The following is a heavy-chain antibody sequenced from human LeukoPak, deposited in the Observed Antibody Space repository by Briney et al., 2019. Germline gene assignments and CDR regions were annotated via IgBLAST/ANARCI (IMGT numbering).Heavy chain of an antibody. CDR1: GFAFSSYS. CDR3: AKSRVYSRTYFDS. Sequence: GGSLRLSCAASGFAFSSYSMNWVRQAPGKGLEWVSSIGGGGDSIYYADSVRGRFTISRDNANHSLYLQMNSLRDEDTAVYYCAKSRVYSRTYFDSWGQGTLVTVSS. J-gene: IGHJ4*02. V-gene: IGHV3-21*01. CDR2: IGGGGDSI. D-gene: IGHD6-13*01.